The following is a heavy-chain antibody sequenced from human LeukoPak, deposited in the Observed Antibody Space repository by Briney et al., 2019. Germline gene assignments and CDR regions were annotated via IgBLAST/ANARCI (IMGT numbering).Heavy chain of an antibody. CDR3: TRGKAKGQSSSWPFDY. CDR2: VLSDGNKK. V-gene: IGHV3-30-3*01. D-gene: IGHD6-13*01. J-gene: IGHJ4*02. CDR1: GFIFNSFS. Sequence: SLRLSCAASGFIFNSFSMHWVREAPGKGPDWVAAVLSDGNKKYSADSVKGRFTIAKDKSRNTLYLQMNSLRADDTAMYSCTRGKAKGQSSSWPFDYWGQGTLVTVSS.